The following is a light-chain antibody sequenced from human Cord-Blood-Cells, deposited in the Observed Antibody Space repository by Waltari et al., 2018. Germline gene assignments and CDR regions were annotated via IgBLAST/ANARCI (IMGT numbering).Light chain of an antibody. CDR1: QSISSY. V-gene: IGKV1-39*01. Sequence: DIQMTQSPSSLSASVGDRVTITCRASQSISSYLNWYQQKPGKAPKLLIYAASSLQRWVPSRFSGSGSGTDFTLTISSLQPEDFATYYCRQSYSTPPITFGQGTRLEIK. J-gene: IGKJ5*01. CDR3: RQSYSTPPIT. CDR2: AAS.